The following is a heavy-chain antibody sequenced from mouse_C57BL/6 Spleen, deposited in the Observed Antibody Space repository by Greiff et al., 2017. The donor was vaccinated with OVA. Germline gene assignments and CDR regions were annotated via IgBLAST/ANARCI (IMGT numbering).Heavy chain of an antibody. D-gene: IGHD2-5*01. CDR3: AQASYYSNYEGAY. CDR2: INPNNGGT. CDR1: GYTFTDYY. J-gene: IGHJ3*01. V-gene: IGHV1-26*01. Sequence: VQLQQSGPELVKPGASVKISCKASGYTFTDYYMNWVKQSHGKSLEWIGDINPNNGGTSYNQKFKGKATLTVDKSSSTAYMELRSLTSEDSAVYYCAQASYYSNYEGAYWGQGTLVTVSA.